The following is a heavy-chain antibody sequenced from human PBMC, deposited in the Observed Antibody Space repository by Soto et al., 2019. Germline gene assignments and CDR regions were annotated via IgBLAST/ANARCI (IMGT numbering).Heavy chain of an antibody. J-gene: IGHJ4*02. V-gene: IGHV4-39*01. Sequence: QLQLPVSGPGLVKPSETLSLTCTVSGGSIRSSSYYWGWTRQPPGKGLEWIGSIYYSGSTYYNPYLKSRVTITVDTSKTQFSRKLSSVTAADTAVNDCASASTYYYDSSGYNPFGYWVQGTLDTVTS. CDR3: ASASTYYYDSSGYNPFGY. CDR2: IYYSGST. D-gene: IGHD3-22*01. CDR1: GGSIRSSSYY.